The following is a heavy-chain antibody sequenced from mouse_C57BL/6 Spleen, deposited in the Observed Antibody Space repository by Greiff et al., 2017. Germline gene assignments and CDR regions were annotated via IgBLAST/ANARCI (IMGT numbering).Heavy chain of an antibody. CDR1: GYTFTDYE. CDR2: IDPETGGT. CDR3: TRGGRGSSLYFDG. V-gene: IGHV1-15*01. Sequence: QVQLQQSGAELVRPGASVTLSCKASGYTFTDYEMHWVKQTPVHGLEWIGAIDPETGGTAYNQKFKGKAILTADKSSSTAYMELRSLTSEDSAVYYCTRGGRGSSLYFDGWSQGTTRTVSS. J-gene: IGHJ2*01. D-gene: IGHD1-1*01.